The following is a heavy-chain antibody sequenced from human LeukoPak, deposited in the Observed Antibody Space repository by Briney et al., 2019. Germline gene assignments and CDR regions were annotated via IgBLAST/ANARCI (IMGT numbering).Heavy chain of an antibody. CDR1: GFTFSSYE. CDR3: ARSGIAVAGTREDY. V-gene: IGHV3-66*01. J-gene: IGHJ4*02. D-gene: IGHD6-19*01. CDR2: IYSGGST. Sequence: GGSLRLSCAASGFTFSSYEMNWVRQAPGKGLEWVSVIYSGGSTYYADSVKGRFTISRDNSKNTLYLQMNSLRAEDTAVYYCARSGIAVAGTREDYWGQGTLVTVSS.